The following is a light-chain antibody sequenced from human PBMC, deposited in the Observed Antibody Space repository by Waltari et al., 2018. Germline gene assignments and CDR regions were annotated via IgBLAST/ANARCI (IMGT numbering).Light chain of an antibody. Sequence: ETVLTQSPATLSLSPGETATLSCRSSQNVDRYFAWYQQKHGQPPRLLIYQASYRASGVPDRFSGSGSGTEFTLNISNLEPEDFAVYYCQQRSKWPLTFGPGTKVDVK. J-gene: IGKJ3*01. V-gene: IGKV3-11*01. CDR1: QNVDRY. CDR2: QAS. CDR3: QQRSKWPLT.